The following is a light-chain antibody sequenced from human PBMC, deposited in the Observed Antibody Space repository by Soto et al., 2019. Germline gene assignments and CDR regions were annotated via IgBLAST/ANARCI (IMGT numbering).Light chain of an antibody. CDR3: SSYTTFRTPHVA. V-gene: IGLV2-14*01. CDR2: EVT. J-gene: IGLJ2*01. Sequence: QSALTQPASVSRSLGQSITISCTGTSSDVGGYNYVSWYQQHPGQAPKLLIHEVTNRPSGISDRFSGSKSANTASLTISGLRAEDEAHYYCSSYTTFRTPHVAFGGGTKLTVL. CDR1: SSDVGGYNY.